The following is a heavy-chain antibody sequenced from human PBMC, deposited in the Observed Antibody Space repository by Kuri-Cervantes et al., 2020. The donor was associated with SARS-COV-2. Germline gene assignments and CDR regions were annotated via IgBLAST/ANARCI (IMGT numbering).Heavy chain of an antibody. CDR3: ARERQNYDFWSGYVGSYFDY. V-gene: IGHV4-39*07. CDR2: INHSGST. CDR1: GGSISSSRYS. D-gene: IGHD3-3*01. Sequence: SETLSLTCTVSGGSISSSRYSWGWIRQPPGKGLEWIGEINHSGSTNYNPSLKSRVTISVDTSKNQFSLKLSSVTAADTAVYYCARERQNYDFWSGYVGSYFDYWGQGTLVTVSS. J-gene: IGHJ4*02.